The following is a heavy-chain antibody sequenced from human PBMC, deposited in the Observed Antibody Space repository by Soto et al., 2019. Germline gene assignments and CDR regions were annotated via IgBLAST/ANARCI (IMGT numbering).Heavy chain of an antibody. Sequence: QVHLVQSGAEVKKPGSSVKVSCKAAGGTFSTYTLIWVRQAPGQGLEWMGRIIPMLTVTNSAQKFQGRVTLTADKSTNTAFMELTSLRSDDTAVYYCSIGSCSAETFDDWGQGTMVTVSS. CDR1: GGTFSTYT. D-gene: IGHD6-19*01. V-gene: IGHV1-69*02. J-gene: IGHJ3*01. CDR3: SIGSCSAETFDD. CDR2: IIPMLTVT.